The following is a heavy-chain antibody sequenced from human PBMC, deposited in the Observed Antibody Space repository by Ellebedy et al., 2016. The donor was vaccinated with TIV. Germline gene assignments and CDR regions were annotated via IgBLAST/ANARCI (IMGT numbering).Heavy chain of an antibody. J-gene: IGHJ5*02. D-gene: IGHD2-2*01. CDR2: ISAYNGST. V-gene: IGHV1-18*04. Sequence: AASVKVSCKTSGYTFTSYGISWVRQAPGQGLEWMGWISAYNGSTNYAQLLPGRVTMTTDTFTSTAYMELRSLRSDDTAVYYCARYCNSTTCSNWFDPWGQGTLVTVSS. CDR1: GYTFTSYG. CDR3: ARYCNSTTCSNWFDP.